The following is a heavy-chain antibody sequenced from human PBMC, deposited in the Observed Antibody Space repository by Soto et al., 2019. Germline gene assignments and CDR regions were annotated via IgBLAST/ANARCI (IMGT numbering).Heavy chain of an antibody. Sequence: SETLSLTCAVSSGSISSSNWWSWVRQPPGKGLEWIGEIYHSGSTNYNPSLKSRVTISVDKSKNQFSLKLSSVTAADTAVYYCARRWGVIVPGGYYYYMDVWGKGTTVTVSS. CDR3: ARRWGVIVPGGYYYYMDV. J-gene: IGHJ6*03. D-gene: IGHD3-16*02. CDR2: IYHSGST. CDR1: SGSISSSNW. V-gene: IGHV4-4*02.